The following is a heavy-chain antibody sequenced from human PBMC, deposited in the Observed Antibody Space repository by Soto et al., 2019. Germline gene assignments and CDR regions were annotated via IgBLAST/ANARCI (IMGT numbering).Heavy chain of an antibody. V-gene: IGHV4-34*01. CDR3: ARGSPILTGYYY. J-gene: IGHJ4*02. CDR2: INHSGST. D-gene: IGHD3-9*01. CDR1: GGSFSGYY. Sequence: SETLSLTCAVYGGSFSGYYWSWIRQPPGKGLEWIGEINHSGSTNYNPSLKSRVTISVDTSKNQFSLKLSSVTAADTAVYYCARGSPILTGYYYWGQGTLVTVSS.